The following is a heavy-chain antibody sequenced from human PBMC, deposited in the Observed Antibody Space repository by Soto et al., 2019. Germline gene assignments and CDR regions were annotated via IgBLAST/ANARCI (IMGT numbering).Heavy chain of an antibody. CDR2: INIINGNT. J-gene: IGHJ6*02. V-gene: IGHV1-3*04. CDR3: ARTPYDFWSGYLDV. Sequence: ASVKGSCKASGYTFTDYNVHWVRQAPGQSLELMGWINIINGNTKYSQRFQGRVTITRDTSASTAYMELSSLTSEDTALYYCARTPYDFWSGYLDVWGQGTTVTVSS. CDR1: GYTFTDYN. D-gene: IGHD3-3*01.